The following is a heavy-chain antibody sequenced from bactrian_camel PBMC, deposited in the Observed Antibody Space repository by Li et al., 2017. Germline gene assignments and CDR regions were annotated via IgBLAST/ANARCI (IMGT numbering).Heavy chain of an antibody. CDR2: IDNHGSV. Sequence: HVQLVESGGGSVQTGGSLKLSCAASGFTYSHVCMAWFRQAPGKEREVVATIDNHGSVSFQRSVLGRFTISKDNAKNTLYLQMDRLKSEDTAMYYCAADISPGTICSAATQILAFQYRGQGTQVTVS. J-gene: IGHJ4*01. V-gene: IGHV3S53*01. CDR3: AADISPGTICSAATQILAFQY. D-gene: IGHD2*01. CDR1: GFTYSHVC.